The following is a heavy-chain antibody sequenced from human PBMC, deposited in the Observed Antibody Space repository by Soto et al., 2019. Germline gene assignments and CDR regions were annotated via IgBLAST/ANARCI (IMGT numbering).Heavy chain of an antibody. Sequence: GGSLRLSCAASGFTFSSYGMHWVRQAPGKGLEWVAVIWYDGSNKYYADAVKGRFTISRDNSKNKLYLQMNSLRAEDTAVYYCARDLLPGVRGHNWFDPWGQGTLVTVSS. CDR1: GFTFSSYG. CDR3: ARDLLPGVRGHNWFDP. V-gene: IGHV3-33*01. J-gene: IGHJ5*02. D-gene: IGHD2-21*01. CDR2: IWYDGSNK.